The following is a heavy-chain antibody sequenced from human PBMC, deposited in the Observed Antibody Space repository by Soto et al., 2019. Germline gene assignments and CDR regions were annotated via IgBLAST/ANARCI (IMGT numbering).Heavy chain of an antibody. V-gene: IGHV3-21*01. CDR3: TRDASRDSSARGWFDP. J-gene: IGHJ5*02. D-gene: IGHD6-13*01. CDR2: ISSNSAYI. Sequence: LSLSCAASGFTFRSFTMNWVRQAPGKGLEWVSPISSNSAYIYYTDALRGRFTISRDNAKNSLHLQMNSLRAEDTAVYYCTRDASRDSSARGWFDPWGPGTLVTVSS. CDR1: GFTFRSFT.